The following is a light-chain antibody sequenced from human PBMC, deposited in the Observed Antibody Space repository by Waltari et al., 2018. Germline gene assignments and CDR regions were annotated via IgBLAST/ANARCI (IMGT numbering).Light chain of an antibody. CDR2: GGT. Sequence: QSVLTQPPSVSGAPGQRVTISCTGSGSNIGAGYEVPWYQQLPRAAPKLLISGGTSRPLGVPARFFGSTSGTSASLAITGLQAEDEADYYCQSYDTSLSVVFGGGTKLTVL. CDR1: GSNIGAGYE. J-gene: IGLJ3*02. V-gene: IGLV1-40*01. CDR3: QSYDTSLSVV.